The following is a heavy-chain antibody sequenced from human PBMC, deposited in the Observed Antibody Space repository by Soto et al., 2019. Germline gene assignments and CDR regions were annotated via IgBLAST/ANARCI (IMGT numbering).Heavy chain of an antibody. V-gene: IGHV3-23*01. CDR3: AKDGSVGNSFDP. CDR2: ITFSSSAT. Sequence: AGGSLRLSCEVSGITFSSYAMAWVRQAPGKGPEWVSGITFSSSATSYADSVKGRFAISRDNAKSTLYLHMNNLRVEDSAIYHCAKDGSVGNSFDPWGQGTLVTVSS. CDR1: GITFSSYA. J-gene: IGHJ5*02.